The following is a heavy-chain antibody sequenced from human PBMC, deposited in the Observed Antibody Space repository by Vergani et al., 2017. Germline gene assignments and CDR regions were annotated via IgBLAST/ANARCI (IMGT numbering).Heavy chain of an antibody. D-gene: IGHD1-26*01. Sequence: QLQLQESGPGLVKPSENLSLTCTVSGGSISSSSYYWGWIRQPPGKGLEWIGSIYYSGSTYYNPSLKSRVTISVDTSKNQFSLKLSSVTAADTAVYYCARDRWELGVYDYWGQGTLVTVSS. J-gene: IGHJ4*02. CDR1: GGSISSSSYY. V-gene: IGHV4-39*07. CDR3: ARDRWELGVYDY. CDR2: IYYSGST.